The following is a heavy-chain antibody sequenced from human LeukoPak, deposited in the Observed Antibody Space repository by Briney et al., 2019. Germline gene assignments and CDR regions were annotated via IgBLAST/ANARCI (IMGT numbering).Heavy chain of an antibody. D-gene: IGHD2-21*01. CDR1: GVTSSSDA. CDR3: AKLRTIHYFDY. Sequence: GGALRLSCAASGVTSSSDAMSWGRQAPGKGVGWGSTISASGGSTYYADSVKGRFTISRDNSKNTLYLQMNSLRAEDTAVYYCAKLRTIHYFDYWGQGTLVTVSS. V-gene: IGHV3-23*01. CDR2: ISASGGST. J-gene: IGHJ4*02.